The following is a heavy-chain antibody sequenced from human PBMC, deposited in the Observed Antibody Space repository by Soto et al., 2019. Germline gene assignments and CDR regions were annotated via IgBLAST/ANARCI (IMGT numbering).Heavy chain of an antibody. J-gene: IGHJ5*02. D-gene: IGHD2-8*02. Sequence: QVQLVQSGAEVKKPGASVKVSCKASGYTFTSYGISWVRQAPGQGLEWMGWISAYNGNTNYAQKLQGXVXXXTXXTTSTAYMELRSLRSDDTAVYYCARDGGVQARFDPWGQGTLVTVSS. CDR1: GYTFTSYG. CDR3: ARDGGVQARFDP. V-gene: IGHV1-18*01. CDR2: ISAYNGNT.